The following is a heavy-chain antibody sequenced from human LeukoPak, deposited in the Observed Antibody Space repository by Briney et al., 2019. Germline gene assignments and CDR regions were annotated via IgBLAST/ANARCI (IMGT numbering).Heavy chain of an antibody. V-gene: IGHV4-38-2*01. D-gene: IGHD2-21*01. Sequence: SETLSLTCAVSGYSISSYYHWGWIRQPPGKGLEWIGSISHSGGTYYNPSLKSRVTISVDTSKNLFSLKLSSVTASDTAVYYCARQANCGGDCYSFDPWGQGTLVTVSS. CDR2: ISHSGGT. CDR1: GYSISSYYH. J-gene: IGHJ5*02. CDR3: ARQANCGGDCYSFDP.